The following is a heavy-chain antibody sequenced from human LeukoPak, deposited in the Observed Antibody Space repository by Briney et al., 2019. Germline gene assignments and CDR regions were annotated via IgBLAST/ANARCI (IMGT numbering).Heavy chain of an antibody. J-gene: IGHJ5*02. CDR3: ARVSSSWKKSCSWFDP. V-gene: IGHV1-2*02. D-gene: IGHD6-13*01. CDR1: GYTFTGYY. CDR2: INPNSGAT. Sequence: GASVKVSCKASGYTFTGYYMHWVRQAPGQGLEWMGWINPNSGATNYAQKFQGRVTITRDTSISTAYMELSRLRSDDTAVYYCARVSSSWKKSCSWFDPWGQGTLVTVSS.